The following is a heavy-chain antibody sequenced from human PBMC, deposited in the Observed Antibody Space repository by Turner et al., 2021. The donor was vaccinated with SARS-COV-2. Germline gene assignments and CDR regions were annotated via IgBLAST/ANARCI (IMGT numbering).Heavy chain of an antibody. Sequence: EVQLLESGGGLVQPGGPLMLSCTALGFMFNRFGMGWVRQAPGKGLEWVSGIVNSSGETWNADSVKGRFTSSRDNAMNTLYLQMNNLRVENTAVYYCAKSRGGGGYYTEAYIDSWGHGTLVTVSS. CDR1: GFMFNRFG. D-gene: IGHD3-3*01. J-gene: IGHJ4*01. CDR2: IVNSSGET. CDR3: AKSRGGGGYYTEAYIDS. V-gene: IGHV3-23*01.